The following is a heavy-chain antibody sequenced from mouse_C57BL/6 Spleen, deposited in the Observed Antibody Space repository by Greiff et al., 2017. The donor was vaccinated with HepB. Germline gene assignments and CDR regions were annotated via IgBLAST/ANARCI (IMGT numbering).Heavy chain of an antibody. Sequence: EVKVEESGGGLVQPGGSMKLSCAASGFTFSDAWMDWVRQSPEKGLEWVAEIRNKANNHATYYAESVKGRFTISRDDSKSSVYLQMNSLRAEDTGIYYCTRPLITTRAMDYWGQGTSFTVSS. V-gene: IGHV6-6*01. CDR1: GFTFSDAW. J-gene: IGHJ4*01. CDR3: TRPLITTRAMDY. D-gene: IGHD1-1*01. CDR2: IRNKANNHAT.